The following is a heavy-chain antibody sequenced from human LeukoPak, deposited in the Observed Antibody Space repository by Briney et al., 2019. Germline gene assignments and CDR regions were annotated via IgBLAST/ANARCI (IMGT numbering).Heavy chain of an antibody. Sequence: KSSETLSLTCTVSGGSISGYYWNWIRQSPEKGLEWIGYIYHSGTINFNPSLKARVTMSIDTSKNQFSLKLSSVTAADTAVYYCARVSSGYDLDYWGQGTLVTVSS. CDR2: IYHSGTI. V-gene: IGHV4-59*01. CDR1: GGSISGYY. CDR3: ARVSSGYDLDY. J-gene: IGHJ4*02. D-gene: IGHD5-12*01.